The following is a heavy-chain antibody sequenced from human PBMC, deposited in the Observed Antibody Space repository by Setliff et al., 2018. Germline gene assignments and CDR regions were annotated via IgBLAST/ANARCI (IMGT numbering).Heavy chain of an antibody. J-gene: IGHJ6*03. CDR3: ARDSALHSYHYDSSGWYGGGGAFYYMDA. CDR1: GASISSYY. Sequence: ETLSLTCSVSGASISSYYWSWIRQPVGKGLEWIGYIYSSGSTKYNPSLKSRVTISVDTSKNQFSLKLSSVTAADTGVYYCARDSALHSYHYDSSGWYGGGGAFYYMDAWGKGTTVTVSS. CDR2: IYSSGST. D-gene: IGHD3-22*01. V-gene: IGHV4-4*08.